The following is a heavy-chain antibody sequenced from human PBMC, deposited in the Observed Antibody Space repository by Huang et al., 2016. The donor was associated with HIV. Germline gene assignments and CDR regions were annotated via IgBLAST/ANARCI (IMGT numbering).Heavy chain of an antibody. D-gene: IGHD2-15*01. CDR1: GFIFSTYE. CDR2: ISYSGSTS. CDR3: AREGRGGGHRGAFDV. Sequence: VQLAESGGAAVQPGGSLRLSCPTSGFIFSTYEFHWVRQTPGKGPEWVAGISYSGSTSQYAASVKGRFVISGDKTKSTRYLQMNSLKLNDTAVYYCAREGRGGGHRGAFDVWGRGT. V-gene: IGHV3-30*03. J-gene: IGHJ3*01.